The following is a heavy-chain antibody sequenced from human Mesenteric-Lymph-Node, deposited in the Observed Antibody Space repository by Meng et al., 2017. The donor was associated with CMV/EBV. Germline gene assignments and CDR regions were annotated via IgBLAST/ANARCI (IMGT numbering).Heavy chain of an antibody. CDR2: ISSGGSHI. D-gene: IGHD4-11*01. CDR1: GFTFSSYT. V-gene: IGHV3-21*01. CDR3: ARVDYLDAFDI. J-gene: IGHJ3*02. Sequence: GESLKISCAASGFTFSSYTINWVRQAPGMGLEWVSSISSGGSHIYYADSVKGRFTISRDNAKNSLYLQMNSLRAEDTAVYYCARVDYLDAFDIWGQGTMVTVSS.